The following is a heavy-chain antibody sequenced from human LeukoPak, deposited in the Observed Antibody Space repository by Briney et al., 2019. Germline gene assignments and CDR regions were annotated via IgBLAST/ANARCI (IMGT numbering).Heavy chain of an antibody. J-gene: IGHJ6*02. CDR2: IYSGGST. D-gene: IGHD3-3*01. CDR3: ARANDFWSGYSSGYYGMDV. CDR1: GFTVSSNY. V-gene: IGHV3-53*01. Sequence: GGSLRLSCAASGFTVSSNYMSWVRQAPGKGLEWVSVIYSGGSTYYADSVKGRFTISRDNSKNTLYLQMNSPRAEDTAVYYCARANDFWSGYSSGYYGMDVWGQGTTVTVSS.